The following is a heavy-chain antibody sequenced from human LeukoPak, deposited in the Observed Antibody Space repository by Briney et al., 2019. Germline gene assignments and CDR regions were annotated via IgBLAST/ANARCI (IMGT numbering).Heavy chain of an antibody. Sequence: PGGSLRLSCAASGFNFSGSAMHWVRQASGKGLEWVGRIRSKANSYATAYAASVKGRFTISRDDSKNTAYLQMNSLKTEDTAVYYCTRLTIADTIDYWGQGTLVTVSS. CDR2: IRSKANSYAT. D-gene: IGHD2-15*01. J-gene: IGHJ4*02. CDR3: TRLTIADTIDY. V-gene: IGHV3-73*01. CDR1: GFNFSGSA.